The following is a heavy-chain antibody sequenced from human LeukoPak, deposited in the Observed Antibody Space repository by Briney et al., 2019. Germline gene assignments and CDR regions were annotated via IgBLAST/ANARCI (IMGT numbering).Heavy chain of an antibody. CDR3: ARDQGGFDS. CDR2: TYYRSAWSN. D-gene: IGHD2-15*01. J-gene: IGHJ4*01. V-gene: IGHV6-1*01. Sequence: SQTLSLTCVISGDSVSTHIGAWNWIRQSPSRGLEWLGRTYYRSAWSNEYAVSVQNRIIIHPDTSRNQFPLQLSSVAPEDTAVYYCARDQGGFDSWGQGILVTVSS. CDR1: GDSVSTHIGA.